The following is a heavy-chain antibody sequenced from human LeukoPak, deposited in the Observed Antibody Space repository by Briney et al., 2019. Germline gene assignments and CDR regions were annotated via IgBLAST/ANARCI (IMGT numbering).Heavy chain of an antibody. D-gene: IGHD3-22*01. V-gene: IGHV3-15*01. CDR3: TAGVVVVPQNDY. CDR1: GFTFSNAW. CDR2: IKSKTDGGTT. J-gene: IGHJ4*02. Sequence: GGSLRLSCAVSGFTFSNAWMSWVRQAPGKGLEWVGRIKSKTDGGTTDYPAPVKGRFTTSRDDSKNTLYQQMNSTKTEDTAVYYCTAGVVVVPQNDYWGQGTLVTVSS.